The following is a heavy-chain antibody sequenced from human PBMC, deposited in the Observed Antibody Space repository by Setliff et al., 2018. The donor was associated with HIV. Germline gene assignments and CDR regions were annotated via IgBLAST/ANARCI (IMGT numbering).Heavy chain of an antibody. J-gene: IGHJ4*02. V-gene: IGHV3-21*04. D-gene: IGHD5-12*01. Sequence: PGGSLRLSCAASGFTFSSYSMSWVRQAPGKGLEWVSSISSSSSYIYYADSVKGRFTISRDHSKNTLYLQMNSLRAEDTAVYYCAKDPRAAVATICDYWGQGTLVTVSS. CDR1: GFTFSSYS. CDR2: ISSSSSYI. CDR3: AKDPRAAVATICDY.